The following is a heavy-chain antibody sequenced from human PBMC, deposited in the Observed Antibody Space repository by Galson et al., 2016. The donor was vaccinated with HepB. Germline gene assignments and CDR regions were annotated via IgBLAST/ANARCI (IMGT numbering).Heavy chain of an antibody. CDR3: AKGGAVDVTFYYYGFDV. J-gene: IGHJ6*02. V-gene: IGHV3-23*01. CDR2: ISGTGDNT. D-gene: IGHD6-19*01. CDR1: GFTFTSHV. Sequence: SLRLSCAASGFTFTSHVMSWIRQAPGKGLEWVAAISGTGDNTYYSDSVKGRFTISRDNAKNTLHLQVDSLRDEDRAVYYCAKGGAVDVTFYYYGFDVWGQGTTVTVSS.